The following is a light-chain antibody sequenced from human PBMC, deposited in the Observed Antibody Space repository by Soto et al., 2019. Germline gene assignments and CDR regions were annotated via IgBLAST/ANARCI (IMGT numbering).Light chain of an antibody. CDR3: QQYGSSFT. J-gene: IGKJ3*01. CDR2: GAS. Sequence: EIVLTQSPGTLSLSPGERATLSCRASQSVSNTYLAWLQQKPGQAPRLLIYGASSRATGIPDRFSGSGSGTDFTLTISRLEPEDSAAYYCQQYGSSFTFGPGTIVDI. V-gene: IGKV3-20*01. CDR1: QSVSNTY.